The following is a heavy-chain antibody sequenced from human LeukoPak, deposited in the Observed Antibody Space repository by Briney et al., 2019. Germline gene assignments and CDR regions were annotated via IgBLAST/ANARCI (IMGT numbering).Heavy chain of an antibody. D-gene: IGHD4-17*01. Sequence: PGGSLRLSCAASGFTVSSNYMSWVRQAPGKGLEWVSVIYSGGSTYYADSVKGRFTISRDNSKNTLYLQMNSLRAEDTAVYYCARLLDYGDYVGYVDYWGQGTLVTVSS. V-gene: IGHV3-53*01. CDR3: ARLLDYGDYVGYVDY. J-gene: IGHJ4*02. CDR1: GFTVSSNY. CDR2: IYSGGST.